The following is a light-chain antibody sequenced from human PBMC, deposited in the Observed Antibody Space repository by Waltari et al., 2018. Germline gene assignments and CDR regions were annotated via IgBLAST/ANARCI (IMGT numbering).Light chain of an antibody. CDR1: QSVSRA. J-gene: IGKJ1*01. CDR3: QEYVTLPAT. Sequence: EIVLTQSPGTLSLSPGERATLSCRASQSVSRALAWYQQKPGQAPRLLIYGASSRATGIPDRCSGSGSGADFSLTISRLEPEDFAVYCCQEYVTLPATFGQGTKVEI. CDR2: GAS. V-gene: IGKV3-20*01.